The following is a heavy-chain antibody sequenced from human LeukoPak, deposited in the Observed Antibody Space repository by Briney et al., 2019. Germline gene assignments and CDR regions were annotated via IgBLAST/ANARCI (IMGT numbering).Heavy chain of an antibody. J-gene: IGHJ4*02. Sequence: GGSLRLSCAASGFTFSDHYMDWVRQAPGKGLGWVGHIKNKRNTYITEYAASMKGRFTISKDDSKNSLYLQINSLKAEDTAVYYCASGSSGWLYWGRGTLVTVSS. CDR2: IKNKRNTYIT. V-gene: IGHV3-72*01. D-gene: IGHD6-19*01. CDR1: GFTFSDHY. CDR3: ASGSSGWLY.